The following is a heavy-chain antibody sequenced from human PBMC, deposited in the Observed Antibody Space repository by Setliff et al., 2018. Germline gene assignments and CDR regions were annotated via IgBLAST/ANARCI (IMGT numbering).Heavy chain of an antibody. D-gene: IGHD3-10*01. Sequence: ASVKVSCKASGYTFSSYAMGWMRQAPGQRLEWMGWINTNTGNPSYAQDFTGRLVFSLDTSVSTAYLQISSLKAEDTAVYYCARDSTNVLLWFGERGPDYWGQGTLVTVSS. CDR3: ARDSTNVLLWFGERGPDY. V-gene: IGHV7-4-1*02. CDR1: GYTFSSYA. J-gene: IGHJ4*02. CDR2: INTNTGNP.